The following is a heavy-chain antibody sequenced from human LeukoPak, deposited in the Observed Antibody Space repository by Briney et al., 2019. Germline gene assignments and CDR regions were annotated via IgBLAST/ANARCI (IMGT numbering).Heavy chain of an antibody. Sequence: GGSLRLSCAASGFSFSSYWMSWVRQAPGKGLEWVANIQSDGSVQQYVDSVKGRLTISRDNAKNSLYLQTNSLRAEDTAVYYCARIPRGSGWSFLDFWGQGTLVTVTS. CDR2: IQSDGSVQ. V-gene: IGHV3-7*01. D-gene: IGHD6-19*01. J-gene: IGHJ4*02. CDR3: ARIPRGSGWSFLDF. CDR1: GFSFSSYW.